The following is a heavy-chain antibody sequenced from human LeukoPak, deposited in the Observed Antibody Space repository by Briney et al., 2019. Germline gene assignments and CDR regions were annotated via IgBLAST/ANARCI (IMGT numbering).Heavy chain of an antibody. D-gene: IGHD2-2*01. CDR1: GGSFSGYY. Sequence: NPSETLSLTCAVYGGSFSGYYWSWIRQPPGKGLEWIGEINHSGSTNYNPSLKSRVTISVDTSKNQFSLKLSSVTAADTAVYYCARAALVPAAIVHYYYYMDVWGKGTTVTVSS. CDR2: INHSGST. CDR3: ARAALVPAAIVHYYYYMDV. V-gene: IGHV4-34*01. J-gene: IGHJ6*03.